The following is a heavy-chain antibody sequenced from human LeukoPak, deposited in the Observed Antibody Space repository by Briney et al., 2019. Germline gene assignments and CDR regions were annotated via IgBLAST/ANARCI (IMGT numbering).Heavy chain of an antibody. D-gene: IGHD3-3*01. J-gene: IGHJ4*02. CDR1: GFTFSSYA. V-gene: IGHV3-30*01. CDR3: ASPTIFGVVISDY. CDR2: ISYDGSNK. Sequence: GGSLRLSCAASGFTFSSYAMHWVRQAPGKGLEWVAVISYDGSNKYYADSVKGRFTISRDNSKNTLYLRMNSLRAEDTAVYYCASPTIFGVVISDYWGQGTLVTVSS.